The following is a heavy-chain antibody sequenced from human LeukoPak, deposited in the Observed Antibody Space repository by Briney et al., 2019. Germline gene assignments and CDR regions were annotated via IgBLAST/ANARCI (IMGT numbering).Heavy chain of an antibody. V-gene: IGHV1-18*01. Sequence: ASVKVSCKASGYTFSYYGIIWVRQAPGQGLEWMGWISGYDGNTNYAQKFQGRVTMTTDTSTTTAYMELTSLKPDDTAVYYCARDYCGSGNYYTDCFDPWGQGTLVAVSS. D-gene: IGHD3-10*01. CDR3: ARDYCGSGNYYTDCFDP. J-gene: IGHJ5*02. CDR2: ISGYDGNT. CDR1: GYTFSYYG.